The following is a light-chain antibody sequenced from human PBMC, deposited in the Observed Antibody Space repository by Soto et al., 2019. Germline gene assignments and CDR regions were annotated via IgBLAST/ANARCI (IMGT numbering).Light chain of an antibody. V-gene: IGLV2-14*03. CDR2: DVS. Sequence: QSALPPPASVSGSPGPSITISCTGTSSEVGGYNFVSWYQQHPGKAPKLMDYDVSNRPSGVSNRFSGYKSGNTASLTISGLQAEDEADYYCSSYTGSSTLVFGGGTKLTVL. CDR3: SSYTGSSTLV. CDR1: SSEVGGYNF. J-gene: IGLJ2*01.